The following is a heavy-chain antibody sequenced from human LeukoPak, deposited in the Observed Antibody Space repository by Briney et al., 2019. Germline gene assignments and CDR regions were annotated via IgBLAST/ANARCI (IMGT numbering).Heavy chain of an antibody. CDR2: INTRGST. J-gene: IGHJ5*02. Sequence: PSQTLSLTCTVCGGSLSSGDYYWRWLRQPAGRGLEWIGRINTRGSTNYTPSLKTPLTISLDMSKNQFSLELNSVPAADTAVYYCARRERWFDPWGQGTLVTVSS. D-gene: IGHD1-26*01. V-gene: IGHV4-61*02. CDR3: ARRERWFDP. CDR1: GGSLSSGDYY.